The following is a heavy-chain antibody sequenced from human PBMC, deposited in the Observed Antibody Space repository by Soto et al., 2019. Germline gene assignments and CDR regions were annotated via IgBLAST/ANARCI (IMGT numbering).Heavy chain of an antibody. CDR3: HGYCY. V-gene: IGHV3-53*01. CDR2: IYSGGST. J-gene: IGHJ4*02. Sequence: EVQVVESGGGLIQPGGSLRLSCAVSGFTVTINYMSWVRQAPGKGLEWVSVIYSGGSTYYADSVKGRLTISRDTSKNSRYLQMNSLRGEDTAVYYCHGYCYWGQGTLVTVSS. CDR1: GFTVTINY. D-gene: IGHD5-12*01.